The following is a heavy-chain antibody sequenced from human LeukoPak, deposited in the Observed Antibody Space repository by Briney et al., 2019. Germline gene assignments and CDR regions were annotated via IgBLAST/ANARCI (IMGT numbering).Heavy chain of an antibody. J-gene: IGHJ4*02. CDR1: GGSISSSSYY. CDR2: IYYSGST. D-gene: IGHD6-6*01. CDR3: ASPSSSHSFDY. V-gene: IGHV4-39*01. Sequence: SETLSLTCTVSGGSISSSSYYWGWIRQPPGKGLEWIGSIYYSGSTYYNPSLKSRVTISVDTSKNQFSLKLSSVTAADTAVYYCASPSSSHSFDYWGQGTPVTVSS.